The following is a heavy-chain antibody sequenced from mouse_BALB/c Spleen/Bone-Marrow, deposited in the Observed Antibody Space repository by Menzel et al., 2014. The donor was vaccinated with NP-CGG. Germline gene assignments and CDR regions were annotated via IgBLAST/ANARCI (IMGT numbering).Heavy chain of an antibody. V-gene: IGHV1-9*01. CDR2: ILPGSGST. D-gene: IGHD2-3*01. Sequence: QVQLQQPGAELMKPGASVKISCKATGYTFSSYWIEWVKQRPGHGLEWIGVILPGSGSTNYNEKFKGKATFTADTSSNTAYMQLSSLTSEDSAVYYCARRGGWLGYFDVWGAGTTVTVSS. CDR3: ARRGGWLGYFDV. CDR1: GYTFSSYW. J-gene: IGHJ1*01.